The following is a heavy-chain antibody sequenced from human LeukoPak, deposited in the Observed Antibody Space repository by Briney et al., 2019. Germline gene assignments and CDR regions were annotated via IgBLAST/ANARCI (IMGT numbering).Heavy chain of an antibody. CDR1: GFTVSSNY. V-gene: IGHV3-53*01. Sequence: GVLRLSCAASGFTVSSNYMSWVRQAPGKGLEWVSVIYSGGSTYYADSVKGRFTISRDNSKNTLYLQMNSLRAEDTAVYYCARGGYYDSSGSVDYWGQGTLVTVSS. CDR2: IYSGGST. CDR3: ARGGYYDSSGSVDY. J-gene: IGHJ4*02. D-gene: IGHD3-22*01.